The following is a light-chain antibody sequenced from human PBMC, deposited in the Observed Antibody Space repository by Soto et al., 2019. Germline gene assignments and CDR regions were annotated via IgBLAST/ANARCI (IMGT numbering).Light chain of an antibody. CDR3: LQYFRWRT. Sequence: EIVMTQSPATLYVSPGERATLSCRASQSLSSSLAWYQQKPGQAPRLLIYDASTRATDIPARFSGSGSGTEFTLTISSLQPEDSAVYYCLQYFRWRTFGQGTKVEIK. CDR2: DAS. J-gene: IGKJ1*01. CDR1: QSLSSS. V-gene: IGKV3-15*01.